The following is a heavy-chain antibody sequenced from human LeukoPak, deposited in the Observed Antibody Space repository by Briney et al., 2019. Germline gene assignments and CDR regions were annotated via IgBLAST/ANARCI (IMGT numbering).Heavy chain of an antibody. V-gene: IGHV3-21*04. CDR1: GFTFSSYS. CDR2: ISSSSSYI. J-gene: IGHJ4*02. Sequence: GGSLRLSCAASGFTFSSYSMNWVRQAPGKGLEWVSSISSSSSYIYYADSVKGRFTISRDNAKNSLYLQMNSLRAEDTAVYYCAKSLIVGATTYDYWGQGTLVTVSS. CDR3: AKSLIVGATTYDY. D-gene: IGHD1-26*01.